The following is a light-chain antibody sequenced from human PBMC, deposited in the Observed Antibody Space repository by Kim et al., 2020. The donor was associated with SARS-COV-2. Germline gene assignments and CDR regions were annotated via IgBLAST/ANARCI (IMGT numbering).Light chain of an antibody. J-gene: IGLJ1*01. V-gene: IGLV2-14*01. Sequence: QSALTQPASVSGSPGQSITISCTGTSSDIGGYNYISWYQQHPGEAPKLMIFDVSNRPSGVANPFSGSNSGNTASLTISGLQAEDEADYYCSSYTTTSALYVFGTGTKVTVL. CDR3: SSYTTTSALYV. CDR2: DVS. CDR1: SSDIGGYNY.